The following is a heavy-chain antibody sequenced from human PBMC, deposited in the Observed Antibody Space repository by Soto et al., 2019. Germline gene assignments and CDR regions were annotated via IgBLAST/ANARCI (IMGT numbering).Heavy chain of an antibody. CDR3: ARPEYSSSSYGMDV. CDR1: GFTFSSYS. V-gene: IGHV3-48*02. D-gene: IGHD6-6*01. CDR2: ISSSSSTI. Sequence: PGRSKRLSRAASGFTFSSYSVNWVRQDPGKGLEWVSYISSSSSTIDYADPVKGRFTISRDNAKNSLYLQMNSLGDEDTAVYYCARPEYSSSSYGMDVWGQGTTVTVSS. J-gene: IGHJ6*02.